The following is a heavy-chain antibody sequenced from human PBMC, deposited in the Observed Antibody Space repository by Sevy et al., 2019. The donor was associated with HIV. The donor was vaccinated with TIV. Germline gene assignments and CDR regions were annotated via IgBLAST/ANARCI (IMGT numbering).Heavy chain of an antibody. CDR1: GGTFSSYA. Sequence: ASVKVSCKASGGTFSSYAISWVRQAPGQGLEWMGGIIPIFGTANYAQKFQGRVTITADKSTGTAYMELSSLGSEDMAVYYCARDSVIITAAGTYYYYYMDVWGKGTTVTVSS. J-gene: IGHJ6*03. V-gene: IGHV1-69*06. D-gene: IGHD6-13*01. CDR2: IIPIFGTA. CDR3: ARDSVIITAAGTYYYYYMDV.